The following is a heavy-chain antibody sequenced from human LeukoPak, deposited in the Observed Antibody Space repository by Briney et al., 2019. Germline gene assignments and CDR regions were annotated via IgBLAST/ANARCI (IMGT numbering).Heavy chain of an antibody. CDR3: ARDLSGYSYGYFYYYGMDV. CDR1: GFTFSSYS. D-gene: IGHD5-18*01. CDR2: INNSGSYI. J-gene: IGHJ6*02. V-gene: IGHV3-21*01. Sequence: GGSLRLSCAASGFTFSSYSMNWVRQAPGKGLEWVASINNSGSYIYYADSVKGRFTISRDNAKNSLYLQMNSLRAEDTAVYYCARDLSGYSYGYFYYYGMDVWGQGTTVTVSS.